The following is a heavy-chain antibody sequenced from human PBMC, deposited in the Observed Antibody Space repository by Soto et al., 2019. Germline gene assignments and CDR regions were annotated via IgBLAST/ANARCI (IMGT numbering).Heavy chain of an antibody. D-gene: IGHD3-16*01. CDR1: GGSLSDSF. J-gene: IGHJ6*03. V-gene: IGHV4-59*08. CDR2: IYYSGST. CDR3: ATTTPSTTDYYISNYMDV. Sequence: SDTLSLTCVVSGGSLSDSFWSWIRQPPGKGLEWIEYIYYSGSTNYNPSLKSRVTISVDTSKNQFSLKLSSVTAADTAVYYCATTTPSTTDYYISNYMDVWGKGTTVTVSS.